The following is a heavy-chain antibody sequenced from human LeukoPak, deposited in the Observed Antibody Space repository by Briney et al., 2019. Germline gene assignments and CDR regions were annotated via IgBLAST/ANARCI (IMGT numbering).Heavy chain of an antibody. CDR3: ARVSTAIYDFYYYDSSAYSFGY. D-gene: IGHD3-22*01. CDR1: GYXFTGYY. Sequence: GASVKVSCKASGYXFTGYYIHWVRQAPGQGLEWMGWINPNSGDTHYAQKFQGRVTMTSDTSISTAYMELSRLTSDDTAVYYCARVSTAIYDFYYYDSSAYSFGYWGQGTLVTASS. V-gene: IGHV1-2*02. J-gene: IGHJ4*02. CDR2: INPNSGDT.